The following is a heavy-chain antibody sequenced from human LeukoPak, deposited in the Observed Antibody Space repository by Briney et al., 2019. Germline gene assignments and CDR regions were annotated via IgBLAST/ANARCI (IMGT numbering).Heavy chain of an antibody. V-gene: IGHV4-38-2*01. D-gene: IGHD3-3*01. Sequence: SETLSLTCAVSGYYISSGYYWGWIRQPPGKGLEWIGSIYHSGSTYYNPSLKSRVTISVDTSKNQFSLKLSSVTAADTAVYYCARIPVLRFLEWLPPTPNWFDPWGQGTLVTVSS. CDR3: ARIPVLRFLEWLPPTPNWFDP. CDR2: IYHSGST. CDR1: GYYISSGYY. J-gene: IGHJ5*02.